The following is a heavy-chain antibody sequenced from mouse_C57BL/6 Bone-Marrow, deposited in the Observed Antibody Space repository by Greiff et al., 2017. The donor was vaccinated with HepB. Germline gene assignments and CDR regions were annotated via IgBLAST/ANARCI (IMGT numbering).Heavy chain of an antibody. CDR2: IRNKANGYTT. CDR3: ARSLYGSSYWYFDV. J-gene: IGHJ1*03. CDR1: GFTFTDYY. D-gene: IGHD1-1*01. Sequence: EVKLEESGGGLVQPGGSLSLSCAASGFTFTDYYMSWVRQPPGKALEWLGFIRNKANGYTTEYSASVKGRFTISRDNSQSILYLQMNALRAEDSATYYCARSLYGSSYWYFDVWGTGTTVTVSS. V-gene: IGHV7-3*01.